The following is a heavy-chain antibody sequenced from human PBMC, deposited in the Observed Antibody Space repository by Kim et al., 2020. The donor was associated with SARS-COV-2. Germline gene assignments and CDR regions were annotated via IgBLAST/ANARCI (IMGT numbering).Heavy chain of an antibody. Sequence: SVKVSCKASGGTFSSYTISWVRQAPGQGLEWMGRIIPILGIANYAQKFQGRVTITADKSTSTAYMELSSLRSEDTAVYYCAREELWFGELSNYYYYYGMDVWGQGTTVTVSS. CDR1: GGTFSSYT. V-gene: IGHV1-69*04. CDR2: IIPILGIA. D-gene: IGHD3-10*01. CDR3: AREELWFGELSNYYYYYGMDV. J-gene: IGHJ6*02.